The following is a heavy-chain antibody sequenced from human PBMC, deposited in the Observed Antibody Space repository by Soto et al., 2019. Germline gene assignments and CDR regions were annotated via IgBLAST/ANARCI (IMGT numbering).Heavy chain of an antibody. CDR3: ARDQGYYYDSSGYLFDY. CDR2: IIPIFGTA. V-gene: IGHV1-69*13. J-gene: IGHJ4*02. CDR1: GGTFSSYA. Sequence: SVKVSCKASGGTFSSYAISWVRQAPGQGLEWMGGIIPIFGTANYAQKFQGRVTITADESTSTAYMELSSLRSEDTAVYYCARDQGYYYDSSGYLFDYWGQGTLVTVSS. D-gene: IGHD3-22*01.